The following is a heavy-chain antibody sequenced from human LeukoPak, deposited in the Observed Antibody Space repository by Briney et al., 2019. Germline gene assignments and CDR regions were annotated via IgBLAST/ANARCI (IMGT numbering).Heavy chain of an antibody. CDR2: RSSGSRYI. CDR1: GSNFSGYS. Sequence: GGSLRLSCAASGSNFSGYSMTSVRQAPGKGLEWISSRSSGSRYIYYADSVRGRFTISRDNANNSLSLLMNSQRAEDTAVYYYTRDRHTGASRLFVVHWGQGTLVTVSS. CDR3: TRDRHTGASRLFVVH. J-gene: IGHJ4*02. V-gene: IGHV3-21*01. D-gene: IGHD3-3*01.